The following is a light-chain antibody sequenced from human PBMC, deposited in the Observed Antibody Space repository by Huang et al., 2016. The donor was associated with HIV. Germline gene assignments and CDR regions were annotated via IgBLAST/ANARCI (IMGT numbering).Light chain of an antibody. J-gene: IGKJ4*01. V-gene: IGKV1-33*01. Sequence: DIQMTQSPSSLSASVRDRVTITCQASQDISNSLNWYQQKPGKAPKLLIYDASNLETGVQSRFSGSGSGTDFTFTITSLQPEDIATYYCQQYDSLLTFGGGTKVEIK. CDR3: QQYDSLLT. CDR1: QDISNS. CDR2: DAS.